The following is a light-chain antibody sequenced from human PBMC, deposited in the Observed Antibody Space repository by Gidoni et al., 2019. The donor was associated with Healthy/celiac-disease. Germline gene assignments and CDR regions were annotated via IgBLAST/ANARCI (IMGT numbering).Light chain of an antibody. CDR1: QSLLHSNGYNY. Sequence: DSVMTQSPLSLPVTPAEPASISCRSSQSLLHSNGYNYLDWYLQKPGQSPQLLIYLGSNRASGVPDRFSGSGSGTDFTLKISRVEAEDVGVYYCMQALQTPRTFGQGTKLEIK. J-gene: IGKJ2*01. CDR3: MQALQTPRT. V-gene: IGKV2-28*01. CDR2: LGS.